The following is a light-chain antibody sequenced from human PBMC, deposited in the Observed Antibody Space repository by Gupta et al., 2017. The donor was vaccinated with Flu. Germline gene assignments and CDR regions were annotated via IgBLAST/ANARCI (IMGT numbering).Light chain of an antibody. Sequence: QSVLTQPPSASGTPGQRVTISCSGSSSNIGSNAVNWYQHLPGTAPKLLIFNTNKRPSGVPDRFSGSKSGTSASLAISGLQSEDEAAYYCAACDDSLIVYWVFGGGTKLTVL. CDR3: AACDDSLIVYWV. CDR2: NTN. V-gene: IGLV1-44*01. J-gene: IGLJ3*02. CDR1: SSNIGSNA.